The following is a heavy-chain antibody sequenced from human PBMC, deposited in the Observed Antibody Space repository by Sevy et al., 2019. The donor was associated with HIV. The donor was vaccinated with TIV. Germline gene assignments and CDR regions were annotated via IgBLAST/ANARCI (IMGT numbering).Heavy chain of an antibody. D-gene: IGHD3-22*01. J-gene: IGHJ4*02. CDR2: FDPEDGET. CDR1: GYTLTELS. CDR3: ATTKDYYDSSGYPFDY. Sequence: ASVKVTCKVSGYTLTELSMHWVRQAPGKGLEWMGSFDPEDGETIYQQKFQGRFTLTEDTSTDTAYMELSSLRSEDTAVYYCATTKDYYDSSGYPFDYWGQGTLVTVSS. V-gene: IGHV1-24*01.